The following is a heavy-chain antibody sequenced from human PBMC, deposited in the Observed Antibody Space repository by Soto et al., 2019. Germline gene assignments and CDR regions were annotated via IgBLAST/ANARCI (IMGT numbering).Heavy chain of an antibody. J-gene: IGHJ4*02. CDR2: IKSKTDGGTT. CDR3: TTTYYYDSSGYHDVDY. V-gene: IGHV3-15*07. CDR1: GFTFSNAW. D-gene: IGHD3-22*01. Sequence: EVQLVESGGGLVKPGGSLRLSCAASGFTFSNAWMNWVRQAPGKGLEWVGRIKSKTDGGTTDYAATVKGRFTISRDDSKNTLYLQMNSLKTEDTAVYYCTTTYYYDSSGYHDVDYWGQGTLVTVSS.